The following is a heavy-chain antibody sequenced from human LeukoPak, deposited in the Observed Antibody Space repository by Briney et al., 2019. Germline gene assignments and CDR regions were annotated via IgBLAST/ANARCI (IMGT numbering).Heavy chain of an antibody. Sequence: GGSLRLSCAASGFTFSSYSMNWVRQAPGKGLEWVSSTSSSSSYIYYADSVKGRFTISRDNAKNSLYLQMNSLRAEDTAVYYCARTMYSSGWYAGNAFDIWGQGTMVTVSS. CDR3: ARTMYSSGWYAGNAFDI. V-gene: IGHV3-21*04. CDR1: GFTFSSYS. J-gene: IGHJ3*02. CDR2: TSSSSSYI. D-gene: IGHD6-19*01.